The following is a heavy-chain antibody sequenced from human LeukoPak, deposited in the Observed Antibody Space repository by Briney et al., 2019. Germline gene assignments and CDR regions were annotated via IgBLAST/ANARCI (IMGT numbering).Heavy chain of an antibody. J-gene: IGHJ4*02. Sequence: GGSLRLSCAASGFTVSSNYMSWVRQAPGKGLEWVSVIYSGGSTYYADSVKGRFTISRHNSKNTLYLQTNSLRAEDTAVYYYAMSSGYYLGYFDYWGQGTLVTVSS. CDR1: GFTVSSNY. D-gene: IGHD3-22*01. CDR3: AMSSGYYLGYFDY. CDR2: IYSGGST. V-gene: IGHV3-53*04.